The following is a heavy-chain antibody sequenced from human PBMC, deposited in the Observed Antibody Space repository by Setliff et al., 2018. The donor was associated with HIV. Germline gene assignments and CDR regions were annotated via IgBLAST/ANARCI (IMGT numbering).Heavy chain of an antibody. CDR1: GLTFSRYG. J-gene: IGHJ6*03. Sequence: PGGSLRLSCAVSGLTFSRYGFHWVRQVPGKGLDWVPFIQYDESNKYYGDSVRGRFTISRDNSKNTLYLQMNSLRSEDTAVYFCAKSFNSGPTNWNIDVWGTGTTVTVS. V-gene: IGHV3-30*02. CDR3: AKSFNSGPTNWNIDV. CDR2: IQYDESNK. D-gene: IGHD1-20*01.